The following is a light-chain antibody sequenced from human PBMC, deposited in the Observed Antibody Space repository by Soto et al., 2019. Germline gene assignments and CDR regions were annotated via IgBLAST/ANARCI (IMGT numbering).Light chain of an antibody. CDR1: SSNIGGYNV. V-gene: IGLV2-23*01. CDR2: EGI. Sequence: QSALTQPASVSGSPGQSITISCSGTSSNIGGYNVVSWYQQHPGKAPKVIVYEGIKRPSGGSDRFSGSTSGSTASLTSSGLQAEDEAEYYCCSYVGATTYVFGSGTKLTVL. CDR3: CSYVGATTYV. J-gene: IGLJ1*01.